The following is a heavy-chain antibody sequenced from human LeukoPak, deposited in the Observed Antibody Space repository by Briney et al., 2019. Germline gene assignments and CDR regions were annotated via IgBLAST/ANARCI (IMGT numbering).Heavy chain of an antibody. J-gene: IGHJ4*02. Sequence: SETLSLTCTVSGGSISSYYWSWIRQPPGKGLEWIGYIYYSGSTYYNPSLKSRVTISVDTSKNQFSLKLSSVTAADTAVYYCARVVIGLVDWGQGTLVTVSS. CDR2: IYYSGST. CDR3: ARVVIGLVD. CDR1: GGSISSYY. D-gene: IGHD3-22*01. V-gene: IGHV4-59*08.